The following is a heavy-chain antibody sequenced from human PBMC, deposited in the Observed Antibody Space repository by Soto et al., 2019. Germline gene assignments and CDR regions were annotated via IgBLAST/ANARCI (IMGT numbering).Heavy chain of an antibody. Sequence: EVQLVESGGGLVEPGKSLRLSCVVSGFTYEDFAMQWVRQAPGKGLEWVSGISWNSASTGYADSVTGRFTISRDNAKNSLYLQMRNLTGDDTAMYYCVKDFRRYTNGLDVWGPGTSVTVSS. CDR3: VKDFRRYTNGLDV. J-gene: IGHJ6*02. CDR1: GFTYEDFA. D-gene: IGHD5-18*01. CDR2: ISWNSAST. V-gene: IGHV3-9*01.